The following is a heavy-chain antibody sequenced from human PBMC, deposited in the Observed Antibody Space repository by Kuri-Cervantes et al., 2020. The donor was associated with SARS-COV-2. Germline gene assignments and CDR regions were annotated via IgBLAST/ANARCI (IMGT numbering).Heavy chain of an antibody. V-gene: IGHV1-69*13. Sequence: SVKVSCKASGGTFTTYGFTWVRQAPGQGLEWMGGIIPFFGTPNYAQKFEGRVTITADESTSTAYIELSSLRFEGTAVYFCARDVGYGGTSELDITYFDYWGQGTLVTVSS. CDR1: GGTFTTYG. CDR3: ARDVGYGGTSELDITYFDY. J-gene: IGHJ4*02. CDR2: IIPFFGTP. D-gene: IGHD4-23*01.